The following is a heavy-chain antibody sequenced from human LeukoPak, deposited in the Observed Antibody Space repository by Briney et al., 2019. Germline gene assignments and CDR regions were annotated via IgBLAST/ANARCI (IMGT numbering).Heavy chain of an antibody. Sequence: PGGSLRLSCAASGFTFSNACMSWVRQAPGKGREWVGRIKSKTDGGTTDYAAPVKGRFTISRDDSKNTLYLQMNSLKTEDTAVYYCTTGRAATGLVYYYYYMDVWGKGTTVTVSS. J-gene: IGHJ6*03. D-gene: IGHD2-15*01. CDR1: GFTFSNAC. CDR3: TTGRAATGLVYYYYYMDV. V-gene: IGHV3-15*01. CDR2: IKSKTDGGTT.